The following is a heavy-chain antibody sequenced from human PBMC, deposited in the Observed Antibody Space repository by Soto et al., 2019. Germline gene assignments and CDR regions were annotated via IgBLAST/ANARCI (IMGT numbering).Heavy chain of an antibody. CDR3: ASGRGYSYGYYYYYGMDV. CDR2: IIPIFGTA. J-gene: IGHJ6*02. V-gene: IGHV1-69*06. CDR1: GGTFSSYA. Sequence: QVQLVQSGAEVKKPGSSVKVSCKASGGTFSSYAISWVRQAPGQGLEWMGGIIPIFGTANYAQKFQGRVTITADKSTSTAYMELSSLRSEDTAVYYCASGRGYSYGYYYYYGMDVWGQGTTVTVSS. D-gene: IGHD5-18*01.